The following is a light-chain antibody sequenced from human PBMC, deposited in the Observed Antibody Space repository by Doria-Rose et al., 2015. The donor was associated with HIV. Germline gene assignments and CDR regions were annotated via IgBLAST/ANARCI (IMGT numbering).Light chain of an antibody. Sequence: TQSPGTLSLSPGERATLSCRASQSFSSTYLAWYQQKPGQAPSLLIFDGSTRATGIPDRFSASGSGTDFTLTINRLEPEDFALYYCHQYGTSWTFGQGTKVEI. V-gene: IGKV3-20*01. CDR3: HQYGTSWT. CDR1: QSFSSTY. CDR2: DGS. J-gene: IGKJ1*01.